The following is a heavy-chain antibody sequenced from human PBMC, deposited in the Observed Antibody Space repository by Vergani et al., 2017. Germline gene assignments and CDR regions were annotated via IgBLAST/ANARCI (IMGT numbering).Heavy chain of an antibody. Sequence: QVQLRESGPGLVKPSQTLSLTCTVSGDSINSGDYYWSWIRQSPGKGLEWIGYIYHTGSPYYNPSLKGRFTISVDTSKNQFYLKVASVTAADTAVYYCARYVGLSTIDYWVQAALVTVSS. CDR3: ARYVGLSTIDY. D-gene: IGHD1-26*01. CDR1: GDSINSGDYY. CDR2: IYHTGSP. J-gene: IGHJ4*02. V-gene: IGHV4-30-4*01.